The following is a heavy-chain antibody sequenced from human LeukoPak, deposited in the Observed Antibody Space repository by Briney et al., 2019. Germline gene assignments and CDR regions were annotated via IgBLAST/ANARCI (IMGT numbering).Heavy chain of an antibody. CDR3: ARDPHDGGGDH. V-gene: IGHV4-39*07. D-gene: IGHD1-1*01. CDR2: IYYSGST. J-gene: IGHJ4*02. CDR1: GGSISSSSYY. Sequence: TPSETLSLTCSVSGGSISSSSYYWGWIRQPPGKGLERIGSIYYSGSTYYNPSLKSRVTISVDTSKNQFSLKLSSVTAADTAVYYCARDPHDGGGDHWGQGTLVTVSS.